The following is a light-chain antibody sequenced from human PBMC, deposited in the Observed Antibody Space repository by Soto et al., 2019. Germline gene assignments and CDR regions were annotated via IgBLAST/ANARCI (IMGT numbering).Light chain of an antibody. CDR3: LQHYAFPFT. Sequence: DIQMAQSPSSLSASVGGRVTITCRASQDIGTSLDWFQQKPGTAPKRLIYTISDLQSGVPSRFSGGGSGTEFTLTISSLQPEDSATYYCLQHYAFPFTFGPGTKVHV. CDR1: QDIGTS. J-gene: IGKJ3*01. CDR2: TIS. V-gene: IGKV1-17*01.